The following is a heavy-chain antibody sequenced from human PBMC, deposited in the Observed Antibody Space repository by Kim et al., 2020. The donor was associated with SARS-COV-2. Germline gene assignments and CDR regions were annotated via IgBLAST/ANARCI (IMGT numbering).Heavy chain of an antibody. D-gene: IGHD1-26*01. Sequence: LSLTCAASGFTFSNAWMSWVRQAPGKGLEWVGRIKSKTDGGTTDYAAPVKGRFTISRDDSKNTLYLQMNSLKTEDTAVYYCTTDFYRGTTWHYWGQGTLVTVSS. CDR2: IKSKTDGGTT. CDR3: TTDFYRGTTWHY. J-gene: IGHJ4*02. V-gene: IGHV3-15*01. CDR1: GFTFSNAW.